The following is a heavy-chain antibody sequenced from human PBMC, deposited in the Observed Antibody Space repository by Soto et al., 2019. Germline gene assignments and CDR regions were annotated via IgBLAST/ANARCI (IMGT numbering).Heavy chain of an antibody. Sequence: SETLSLTCAVYGGSFSGYYWSWIRQPPGKGLEWIGEINHSGSTNYNPSLKSRVTISVDTSKNQFSLKLSSMTAADTAVYYCARGLSIYSVVVPAAMVNWFDPWGQGTLVTVSS. J-gene: IGHJ5*02. D-gene: IGHD2-2*01. CDR1: GGSFSGYY. CDR2: INHSGST. V-gene: IGHV4-34*01. CDR3: ARGLSIYSVVVPAAMVNWFDP.